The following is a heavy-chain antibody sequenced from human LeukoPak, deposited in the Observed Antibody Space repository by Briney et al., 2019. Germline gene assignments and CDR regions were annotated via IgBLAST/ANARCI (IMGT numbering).Heavy chain of an antibody. J-gene: IGHJ4*02. V-gene: IGHV3-7*01. CDR3: ATRGTVGD. Sequence: PGGSLRLSCAASGFSFSSYAMSWVRQAPGKGPEWVANMKEDGSEKYYVDSVKGRFTISRDNAKNSLYLQMDSLRVEDTAVYYCATRGTVGDWGQGTPVTVSS. CDR2: MKEDGSEK. D-gene: IGHD4-23*01. CDR1: GFSFSSYA.